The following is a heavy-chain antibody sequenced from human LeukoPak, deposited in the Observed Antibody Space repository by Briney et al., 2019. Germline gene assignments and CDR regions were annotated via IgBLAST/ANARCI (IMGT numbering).Heavy chain of an antibody. CDR2: ISYDGSNK. V-gene: IGHV3-30-3*01. D-gene: IGHD3-10*01. CDR3: AGVLWFGESALDY. J-gene: IGHJ4*02. CDR1: GFTFSSYA. Sequence: GGSLRLSCAASGFTFSSYAMHWVRQAPGKGLEWVAVISYDGSNKYYADSVKGRFTISRDNSKNTLYLQMSSLRAEDTAVYYCAGVLWFGESALDYWGQGTLVTVSS.